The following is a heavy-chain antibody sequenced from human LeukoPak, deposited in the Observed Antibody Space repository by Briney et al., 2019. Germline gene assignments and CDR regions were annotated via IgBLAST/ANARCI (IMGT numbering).Heavy chain of an antibody. V-gene: IGHV3-64*01. CDR3: ERVGGIDTAMVMGAFDI. CDR2: ISSNWWST. D-gene: IGHD5-18*01. J-gene: IGHJ3*02. Sequence: GGSLRLSCAASGFTFSSYAMHWLRQSPGKGLEYVSAISSNWWSTYYANSVKGRFSISRDNSKNTLYIQMGSMRAEEMAVYYCERVGGIDTAMVMGAFDIWGQGTIVTVSS. CDR1: GFTFSSYA.